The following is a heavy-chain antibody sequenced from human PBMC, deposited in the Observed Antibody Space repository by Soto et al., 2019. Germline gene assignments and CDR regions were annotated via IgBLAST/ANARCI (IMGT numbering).Heavy chain of an antibody. CDR1: GNPLPSTV. V-gene: IGHV1-18*04. CDR2: ISGYKDNT. CDR3: ARAGKLQCLQHSCDH. Sequence: AQGKVSSKASGNPLPSTVSTWVGQPLGQGLEWMGWISGYKDNTNHAQKFQRRGTMTTDTSTSTGYIDLRSLRSDDTAVYFCARAGKLQCLQHSCDHWGQGTQVTVSS. D-gene: IGHD6-13*01. J-gene: IGHJ5*02.